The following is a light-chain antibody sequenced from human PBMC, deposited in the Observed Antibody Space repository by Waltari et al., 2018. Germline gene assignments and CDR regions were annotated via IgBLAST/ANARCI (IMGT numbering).Light chain of an antibody. V-gene: IGLV2-11*01. CDR1: SSDVGGYNY. CDR2: AVS. J-gene: IGLJ2*01. CDR3: CSYAGTVV. Sequence: QSALTQPRSVSGSPGQSVTISCTGTSSDVGGYNYVSWYQQHPGKAPKLMIYAVSKRPSGVPDRFSGPKSGHPASLAIPGLQAEDEDDYYGCSYAGTVVFGGGTKLTVL.